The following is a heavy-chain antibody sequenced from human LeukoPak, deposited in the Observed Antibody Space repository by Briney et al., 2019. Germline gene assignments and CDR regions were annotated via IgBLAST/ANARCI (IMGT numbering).Heavy chain of an antibody. CDR1: GGSISSGGYS. CDR2: IYYSGST. J-gene: IGHJ4*02. Sequence: SQTLSLTCAVSGGSISSGGYSWSWIRQPPGKGLEWIASIYYSGSTYYNPSLKSRVTISVDTSRNQFSLKLSSVTAADTAVYYCASLAVAGLSEGYWGQGTLVIVSS. CDR3: ASLAVAGLSEGY. V-gene: IGHV4-30-2*03. D-gene: IGHD6-19*01.